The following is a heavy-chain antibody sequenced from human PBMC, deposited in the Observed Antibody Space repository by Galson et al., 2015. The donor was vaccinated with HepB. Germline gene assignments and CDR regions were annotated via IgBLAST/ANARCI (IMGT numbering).Heavy chain of an antibody. CDR2: INPSGGST. CDR1: GYTFTSYY. V-gene: IGHV1-46*01. D-gene: IGHD4-23*01. Sequence: SVKVSCKASGYTFTSYYMHWVRQAPGQGLEWMGIINPSGGSTSYAQKFQGRVTMTRDTSTSTVYMELSGLRSEDTAVYYCARDSRGATVVTSHPGYAFDIWGQGTMVTVSS. J-gene: IGHJ3*02. CDR3: ARDSRGATVVTSHPGYAFDI.